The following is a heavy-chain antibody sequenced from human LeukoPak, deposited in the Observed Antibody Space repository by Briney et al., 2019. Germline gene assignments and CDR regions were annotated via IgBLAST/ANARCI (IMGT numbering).Heavy chain of an antibody. D-gene: IGHD3-22*01. CDR1: GFTFSNYG. Sequence: GGSLRLSWEASGFTFSNYGMHWVRQALGKGLEWVAVISYDGSNKNYADSVKGRFTISRDNSKNTLYLQMNSLRAEDTAVYYCAKVHYYDSSGYLRLDYWGQGTLVTVSS. CDR2: ISYDGSNK. CDR3: AKVHYYDSSGYLRLDY. J-gene: IGHJ4*02. V-gene: IGHV3-30*18.